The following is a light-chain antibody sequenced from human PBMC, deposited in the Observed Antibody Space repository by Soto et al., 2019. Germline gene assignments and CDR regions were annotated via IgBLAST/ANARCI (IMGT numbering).Light chain of an antibody. J-gene: IGKJ5*01. Sequence: DIQLAQSPSSVSASVGDRVTITCRASQGLAGWLGWSQQKPGTAPKLLISGASSLQNGVPSRFSGNGSGTDFSLTISSLQPDDFATYFCQQASSFPITFGHGTRLEFK. CDR3: QQASSFPIT. V-gene: IGKV1-12*01. CDR1: QGLAGW. CDR2: GAS.